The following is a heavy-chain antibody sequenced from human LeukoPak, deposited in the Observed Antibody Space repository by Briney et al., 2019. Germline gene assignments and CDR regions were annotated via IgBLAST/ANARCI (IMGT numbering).Heavy chain of an antibody. CDR2: IIPIFGTA. CDR3: AKKKRELRGFDY. Sequence: SVKVSCKASGGTFSSYAISWVRQAPGQGLEWMGGIIPIFGTANYAQKFQGRVTITTDESTSTAYMELSSLRAEDTAVYYCAKKKRELRGFDYWGQGTLVTVSS. D-gene: IGHD1-7*01. CDR1: GGTFSSYA. J-gene: IGHJ4*02. V-gene: IGHV1-69*05.